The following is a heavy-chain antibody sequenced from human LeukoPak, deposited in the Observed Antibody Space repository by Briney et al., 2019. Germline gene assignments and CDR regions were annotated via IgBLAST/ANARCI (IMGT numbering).Heavy chain of an antibody. CDR3: ARGRYYYGSWYMDV. V-gene: IGHV3-11*01. D-gene: IGHD3-10*01. CDR1: EFTFSDNQ. CDR2: ISSSGTVI. Sequence: PGGSLRLSCAASEFTFSDNQMNWIRQAPGKGLEWVSYISSSGTVIYYADSVKGRFTTSRDNAKNSLYLQMNSLRAEDTAVYYCARGRYYYGSWYMDVWGQGTTVTVSS. J-gene: IGHJ6*02.